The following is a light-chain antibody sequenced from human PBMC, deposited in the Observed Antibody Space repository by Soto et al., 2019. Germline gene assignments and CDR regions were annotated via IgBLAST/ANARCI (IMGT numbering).Light chain of an antibody. V-gene: IGLV1-44*01. CDR2: NNN. Sequence: QSVLTQPPSASRTPGQRVTISCSGSYSNIGSNTVNWYQQLPGTAPKLLIYNNNQRPSGVPDRFSGSKSGTSASLAISGLLSEDEADYHCAAWDDSLNCVVFGGGTQLTVL. CDR1: YSNIGSNT. CDR3: AAWDDSLNCVV. J-gene: IGLJ2*01.